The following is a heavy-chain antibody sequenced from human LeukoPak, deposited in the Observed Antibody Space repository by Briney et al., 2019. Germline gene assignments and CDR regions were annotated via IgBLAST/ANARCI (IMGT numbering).Heavy chain of an antibody. J-gene: IGHJ4*02. CDR1: GFTFSSYG. D-gene: IGHD2-15*01. CDR3: AREDSRRLDS. Sequence: GGSLRLSCAASGFTFSSYGMHWVRQAPGKGLEWVAVIWYDGSNQDYADSVKGRFTISRDNSKNTVYLEMNSLRAEDTAVYYCAREDSRRLDSWGQGTLVTVSS. CDR2: IWYDGSNQ. V-gene: IGHV3-33*01.